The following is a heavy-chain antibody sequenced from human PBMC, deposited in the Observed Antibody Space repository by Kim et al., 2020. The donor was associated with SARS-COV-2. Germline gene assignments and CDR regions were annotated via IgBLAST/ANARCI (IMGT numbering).Heavy chain of an antibody. J-gene: IGHJ6*02. V-gene: IGHV4-59*08. CDR3: ARMSGLLWFGGLLYNYYYGMDV. Sequence: SETLSLTCTVSGGSISSYYWSWIRQPPGKGLEWIGYIYYSGSTNYNPSLKSRVTISVDTSKNQFSLKLSSVTAADTAVYYCARMSGLLWFGGLLYNYYYGMDVWGQGTTVTVSS. CDR1: GGSISSYY. CDR2: IYYSGST. D-gene: IGHD3-10*01.